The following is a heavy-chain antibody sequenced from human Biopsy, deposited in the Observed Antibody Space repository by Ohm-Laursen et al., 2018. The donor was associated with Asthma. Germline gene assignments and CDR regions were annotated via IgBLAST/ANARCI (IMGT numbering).Heavy chain of an antibody. Sequence: SLRPSCTASGFTFRSYCMSWVRQAPGKGLGWVANIKEDGSEKYYVDSVKGRFTISRDNAKNSLFLQMNSLRDEDTAVYYCARGYCRDDACYSPPDYWGQGTLVTVSS. D-gene: IGHD2-15*01. CDR2: IKEDGSEK. CDR3: ARGYCRDDACYSPPDY. CDR1: GFTFRSYC. J-gene: IGHJ4*02. V-gene: IGHV3-7*01.